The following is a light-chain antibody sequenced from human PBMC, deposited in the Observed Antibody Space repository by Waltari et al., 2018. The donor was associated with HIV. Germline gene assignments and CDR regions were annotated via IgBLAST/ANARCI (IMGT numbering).Light chain of an antibody. V-gene: IGLV3-16*01. CDR3: LSADSSGTSV. CDR1: ALPKKY. CDR2: KDS. Sequence: SYELTQPPSVSVSLGQMARITCSGEALPKKYAYWYQQKPGQFPVLVIYKDSERPSGIPERFSGSISGTIVTLTIGGVQAEDEADYYCLSADSSGTSVFGGGTKLTVL. J-gene: IGLJ3*02.